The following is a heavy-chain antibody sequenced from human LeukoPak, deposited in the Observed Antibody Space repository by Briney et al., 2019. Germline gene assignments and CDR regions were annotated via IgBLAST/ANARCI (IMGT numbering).Heavy chain of an antibody. CDR3: ASYREAYDLYPHGLDV. CDR2: IYASGNT. D-gene: IGHD5-24*01. CDR1: GASVSTTAYF. V-gene: IGHV4-61*02. J-gene: IGHJ3*01. Sequence: SETLSLTCSVSGASVSTTAYFWNWIRQPAGKGLEWIGRIYASGNTHYNPSLKSRVTMSLDTSKNQFSLTMNSVTAADSAVYFCASYREAYDLYPHGLDVWGRGTVATVSS.